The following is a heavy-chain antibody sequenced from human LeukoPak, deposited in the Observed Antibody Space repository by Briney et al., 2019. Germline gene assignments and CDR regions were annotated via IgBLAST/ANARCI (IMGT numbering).Heavy chain of an antibody. D-gene: IGHD1-14*01. Sequence: ASVKVSCKASGYTFTNYGISWVRQAPGQGLEWMGWISAYNGNTTYARKFQGRVTMTTDTSTSTAYMELRSLRSDDTAVYYCAREKGGTIYYYYGMDVWGQGTTVTVSS. CDR3: AREKGGTIYYYYGMDV. J-gene: IGHJ6*02. CDR1: GYTFTNYG. CDR2: ISAYNGNT. V-gene: IGHV1-18*01.